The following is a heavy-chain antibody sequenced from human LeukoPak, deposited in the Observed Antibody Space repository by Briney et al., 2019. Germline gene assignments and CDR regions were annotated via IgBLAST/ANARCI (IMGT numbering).Heavy chain of an antibody. V-gene: IGHV1-18*01. J-gene: IGHJ4*02. CDR3: ARDRARIRAAAAANPFDY. CDR2: ISAYNGNT. CDR1: GYTFTSYG. D-gene: IGHD6-13*01. Sequence: ALVKVSCKASGYTFTSYGISWVRQAPGQGLEWMGWISAYNGNTNYAQKLQGRVTMTTDTSTSTAYMELRSLRSDDTAVYYCARDRARIRAAAAANPFDYWGQGTLVTVSS.